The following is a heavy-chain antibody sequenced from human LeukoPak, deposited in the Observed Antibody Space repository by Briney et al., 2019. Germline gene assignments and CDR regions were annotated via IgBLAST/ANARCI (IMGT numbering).Heavy chain of an antibody. CDR2: INPNSGGT. Sequence: ASVMVSCKASGYTFTGYYMHWVRQAPGQGLEWMGWINPNSGGTNYAQKFQGRVTMTRDTSISTAYMELSRLRSDDTAVYYCARNRDGYNSFDYWGQGTLVTVSS. J-gene: IGHJ4*02. CDR1: GYTFTGYY. CDR3: ARNRDGYNSFDY. V-gene: IGHV1-2*02. D-gene: IGHD5-24*01.